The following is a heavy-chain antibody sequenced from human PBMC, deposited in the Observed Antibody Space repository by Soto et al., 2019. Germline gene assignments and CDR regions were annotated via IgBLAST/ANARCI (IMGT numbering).Heavy chain of an antibody. D-gene: IGHD5-12*01. CDR3: ASNVDIVADRDY. CDR2: ISGSGGST. Sequence: GSLRLSCAASGFTFSSYAMSWVRQAPGKGLEWVSAISGSGGSTYYADSVKGRFTISRDNSKNTLYLQMNSLRAEDTAVYYCASNVDIVADRDYWGQGTLVTVSS. V-gene: IGHV3-23*01. CDR1: GFTFSSYA. J-gene: IGHJ4*02.